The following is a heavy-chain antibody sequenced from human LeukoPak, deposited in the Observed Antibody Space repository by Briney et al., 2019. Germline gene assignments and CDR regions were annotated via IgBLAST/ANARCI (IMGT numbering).Heavy chain of an antibody. D-gene: IGHD3-22*01. J-gene: IGHJ5*02. CDR1: GFTFNFYP. V-gene: IGHV3-30*04. CDR2: ISHDGRNE. Sequence: QPWRSLRLSCAASGFTFNFYPLHWVRQAPGKGLEWVAVISHDGRNEYYGDSVKGRFTISRDNSKNTVYLQMNSLRAEDTAVYYCVRSYYDSRGYFQSRFDPWGQGTLVTVSS. CDR3: VRSYYDSRGYFQSRFDP.